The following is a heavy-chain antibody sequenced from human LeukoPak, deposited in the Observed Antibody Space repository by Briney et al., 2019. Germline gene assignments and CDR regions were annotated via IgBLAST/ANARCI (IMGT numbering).Heavy chain of an antibody. CDR1: GFTVSNNY. Sequence: GGSLRLSCKASGFTVSNNYMNWVRQAPGKGLEWVALIYSGGTTNYADSVKGRFTISRDNSKNTLYLQMTNVRVEDTAVYYCARDPPGIAASVSGGWGQGTLVAVSS. CDR2: IYSGGTT. D-gene: IGHD6-13*01. CDR3: ARDPPGIAASVSGG. J-gene: IGHJ4*02. V-gene: IGHV3-53*01.